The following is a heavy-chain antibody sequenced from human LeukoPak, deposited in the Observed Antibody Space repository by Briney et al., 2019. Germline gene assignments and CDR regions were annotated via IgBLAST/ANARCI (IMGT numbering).Heavy chain of an antibody. J-gene: IGHJ4*02. D-gene: IGHD3-10*01. V-gene: IGHV4-59*01. CDR2: IYYSGST. Sequence: SETLSLTCTVSGGSISSYYWSWIRQPPGKGLEWIGYIYYSGSTNYNPSLKSRVTISVDTSKNQFSLKLSSVTAADTAVYYCARLLRGVYFDYWGQGTHVTVSS. CDR3: ARLLRGVYFDY. CDR1: GGSISSYY.